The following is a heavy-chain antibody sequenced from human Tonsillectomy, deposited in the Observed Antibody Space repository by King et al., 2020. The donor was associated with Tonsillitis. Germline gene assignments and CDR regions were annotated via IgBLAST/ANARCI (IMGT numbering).Heavy chain of an antibody. Sequence: VQLVESGGGLVQPGGSLRLSCAASGFTFSTYSMNWVRQAPGKGLEWVSYISSSSSTIYYADSVKGRFTISRDNAKNSLYLQMNSLSDEDTAVYYCATVWFGEQSDYWGQGTLVTVSS. J-gene: IGHJ4*02. CDR2: ISSSSSTI. CDR3: ATVWFGEQSDY. V-gene: IGHV3-48*02. CDR1: GFTFSTYS. D-gene: IGHD3-10*01.